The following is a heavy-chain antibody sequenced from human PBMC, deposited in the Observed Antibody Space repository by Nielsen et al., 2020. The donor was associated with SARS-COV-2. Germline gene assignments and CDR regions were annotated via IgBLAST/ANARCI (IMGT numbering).Heavy chain of an antibody. J-gene: IGHJ4*02. D-gene: IGHD4-11*01. Sequence: SETLSLTCAVSGASITSLYWSWIRQPPGRALEWIGDFYYSGSTKYNPSLESRVTISEDTSKNQFSLKLTSVTAADTAVYYCARITWGVTSDYNYFDDWGQGTLVTVSS. CDR2: FYYSGST. CDR3: ARITWGVTSDYNYFDD. V-gene: IGHV4-59*11. CDR1: GASITSLY.